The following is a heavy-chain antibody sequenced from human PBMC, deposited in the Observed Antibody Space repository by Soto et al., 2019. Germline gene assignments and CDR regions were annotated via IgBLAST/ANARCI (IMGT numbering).Heavy chain of an antibody. D-gene: IGHD6-6*01. CDR1: SGSISSSNW. J-gene: IGHJ5*02. Sequence: SETLSLTCAVSSGSISSSNWWSWVRQPPGKGLEWIGEIYHSGSTNYNPSLKSRVTISVDKSKNQFSLKLSSVTAADTAVYYCARLRIAASAWFDPWGQGTLVTVSS. V-gene: IGHV4-4*02. CDR2: IYHSGST. CDR3: ARLRIAASAWFDP.